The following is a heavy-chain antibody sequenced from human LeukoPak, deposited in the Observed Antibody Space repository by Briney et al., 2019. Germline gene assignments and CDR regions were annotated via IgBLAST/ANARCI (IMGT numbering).Heavy chain of an antibody. CDR2: INPSGGGT. J-gene: IGHJ4*02. D-gene: IGHD3-3*01. CDR1: GYTFTSYY. CDR3: AREDTYDFWSGLTF. V-gene: IGHV1-46*01. Sequence: ASVKVSCKASGYTFTSYYIHWVRQAPGQGFEWMGVINPSGGGTNYAQNFQGSVAMTRDTSTSTVYMELSSLRSEDTAVYYCAREDTYDFWSGLTFWGQGTLVTVSS.